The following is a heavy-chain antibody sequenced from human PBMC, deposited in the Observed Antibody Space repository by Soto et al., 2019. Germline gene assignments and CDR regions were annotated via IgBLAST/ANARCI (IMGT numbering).Heavy chain of an antibody. J-gene: IGHJ4*02. CDR1: GGSLSSGCYY. CDR3: ARVYIYCYLARASLFDY. Sequence: PSETLSLTCTVSGGSLSSGCYYWSWIRQHPGKGLEWIGYIYYSGSTYYNPSLKSRVTISVDTSKNQFSLKLSSVAAADTAVYYCARVYIYCYLARASLFDYWGQGTLVTVSS. V-gene: IGHV4-31*03. CDR2: IYYSGST. D-gene: IGHD3-16*02.